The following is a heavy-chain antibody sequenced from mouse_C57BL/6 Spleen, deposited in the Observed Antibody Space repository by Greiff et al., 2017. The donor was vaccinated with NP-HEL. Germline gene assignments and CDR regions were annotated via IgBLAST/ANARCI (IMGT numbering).Heavy chain of an antibody. Sequence: EVKLVESGGGLVQPKGSLKLSCAASGFTFNTYAMHWVRQAPGKGLEWVARIRSKSSNYATYYADSVKDRFTISRDDSQSMLYLQMNNLKTEGTAMYYCVRDWDYGSSYYFDYWGQGTTLTVSS. D-gene: IGHD1-1*01. J-gene: IGHJ2*01. CDR1: GFTFNTYA. CDR2: IRSKSSNYAT. CDR3: VRDWDYGSSYYFDY. V-gene: IGHV10-3*01.